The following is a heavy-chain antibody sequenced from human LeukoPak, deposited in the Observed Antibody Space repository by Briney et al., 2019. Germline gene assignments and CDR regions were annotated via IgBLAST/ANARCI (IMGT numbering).Heavy chain of an antibody. V-gene: IGHV3-53*01. CDR1: GFTVSSNY. CDR3: ARDGLLIITTFLDYFDY. D-gene: IGHD3-10*01. CDR2: IYSGGST. Sequence: GGSLRLSCAASGFTVSSNYMSWVRQAPGKGLEWVSVIYSGGSTYYADSVKGRFTISRDNSKNTLYLQMNSLRAEDTAVYYCARDGLLIITTFLDYFDYWGQGTLVTVSS. J-gene: IGHJ4*02.